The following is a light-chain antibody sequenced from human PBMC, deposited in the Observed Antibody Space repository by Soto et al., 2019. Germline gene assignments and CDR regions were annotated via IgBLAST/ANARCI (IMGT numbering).Light chain of an antibody. CDR2: DVS. Sequence: QSALTQPRSVSGSPGQSVTISCTGTSSDIGAYNYVSWFQQHPGKAPKLMMSDVSKRPSGVSDRFSGSKSGTTASLTISGRKGEDEADYYCCSYAGSYTLLFGGGTKLTVL. V-gene: IGLV2-11*01. J-gene: IGLJ2*01. CDR1: SSDIGAYNY. CDR3: CSYAGSYTLL.